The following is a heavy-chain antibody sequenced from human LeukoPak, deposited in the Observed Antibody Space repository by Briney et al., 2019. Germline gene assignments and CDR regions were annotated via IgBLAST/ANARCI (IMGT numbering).Heavy chain of an antibody. D-gene: IGHD2-2*01. CDR3: AGTPTKDIVVVPVY. CDR1: GGSFSGYY. CDR2: INHSGST. Sequence: KPSETLSLTCAVYGGSFSGYYWSWIRQPPGKGLEWIGEINHSGSTNYNPSLKSRVTISVDTSKNQFSLKLSSVTAADTAVYYCAGTPTKDIVVVPVYWGQGTLVTVSS. J-gene: IGHJ4*02. V-gene: IGHV4-34*01.